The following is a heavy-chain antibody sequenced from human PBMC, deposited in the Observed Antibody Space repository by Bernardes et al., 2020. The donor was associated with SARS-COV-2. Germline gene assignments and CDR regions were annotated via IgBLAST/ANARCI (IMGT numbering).Heavy chain of an antibody. Sequence: SGPTLVKPTQTLTLTCTFSGFSLSTTGVGVGWIRQPPGEALEWLALIIWDDDKFYSPSLKTRLSVTKDTAKNQVVLSMTDMDPVDTGTYYCAHRYTGSHFDYWGQGTLVTVSS. J-gene: IGHJ4*02. CDR3: AHRYTGSHFDY. V-gene: IGHV2-5*02. CDR2: IIWDDDK. D-gene: IGHD1-26*01. CDR1: GFSLSTTGVG.